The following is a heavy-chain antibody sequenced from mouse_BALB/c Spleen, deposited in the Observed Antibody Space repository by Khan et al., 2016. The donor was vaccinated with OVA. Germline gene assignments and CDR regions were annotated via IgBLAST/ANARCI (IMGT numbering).Heavy chain of an antibody. J-gene: IGHJ3*01. CDR3: ARKDYYDYDPFPY. Sequence: EVQLQESGPGLVKPSQSLSLTCTVTGYSITSEYAWNWIRQFPGNKLEWMGYINYSGNTRFNPSLKSRTSITRDTSKNQFFLQLSSVTTKDTATYYCARKDYYDYDPFPYWGQGTLVTVSA. V-gene: IGHV3-2*02. D-gene: IGHD2-4*01. CDR2: INYSGNT. CDR1: GYSITSEYA.